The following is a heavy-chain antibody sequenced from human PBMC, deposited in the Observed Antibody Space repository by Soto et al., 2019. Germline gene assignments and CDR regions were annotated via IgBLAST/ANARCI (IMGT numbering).Heavy chain of an antibody. Sequence: EVQLVESGGGLIQPGGSLRLSCAASGFTVSSNYMSWVRQAPGKGLEWVSAIYSGGNTYYADSVKGRFTISRDDSKNTLYLQVNSLRAEDTAVYYCARGGAGESSTRSYFDYWGQGTLVTVSS. CDR2: IYSGGNT. J-gene: IGHJ4*02. V-gene: IGHV3-53*01. CDR3: ARGGAGESSTRSYFDY. D-gene: IGHD3-10*01. CDR1: GFTVSSNY.